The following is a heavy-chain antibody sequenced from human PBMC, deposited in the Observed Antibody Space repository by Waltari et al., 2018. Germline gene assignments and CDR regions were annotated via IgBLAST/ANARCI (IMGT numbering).Heavy chain of an antibody. CDR2: IYYSGST. Sequence: QVQLQESGPGLVKPSETLSLTCTVSGGSISSYYWSWIRQPPGKGLEWIGYIYYSGSTNYNPSLKSRVTISVDTSKNQFSLKLSSVTAADTAVYYCARARAKDAFDIWGQGTMVTVSS. D-gene: IGHD5-12*01. CDR1: GGSISSYY. V-gene: IGHV4-59*01. CDR3: ARARAKDAFDI. J-gene: IGHJ3*02.